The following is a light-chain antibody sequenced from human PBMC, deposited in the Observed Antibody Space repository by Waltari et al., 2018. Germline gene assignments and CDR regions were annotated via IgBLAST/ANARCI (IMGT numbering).Light chain of an antibody. CDR1: QSVSSY. J-gene: IGKJ1*01. CDR3: QQRSHWRT. V-gene: IGKV3-11*01. CDR2: DTS. Sequence: IMLTQSPATLSLSPGERATLSCRTSQSVSSYLAWFQQKPGQAPRLLIYDTSNRAPGIPARFSGSGSGTDFTLTISSLEPEDSAVYYCQQRSHWRTFGQGTKVEIK.